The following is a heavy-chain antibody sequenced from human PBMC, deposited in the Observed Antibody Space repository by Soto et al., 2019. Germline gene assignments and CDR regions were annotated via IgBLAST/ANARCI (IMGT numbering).Heavy chain of an antibody. CDR1: GGSISSYY. CDR3: ARSGVAPEYFQH. Sequence: QVQLQESGPGLVKPSETLSLTCTVSGGSISSYYWSWIRQPPGKGLEWIGYIYYSGSTNYNPSLMSRVTISVDTSKNQFSLKLSSVTAADTAVYYCARSGVAPEYFQHWGQGTLVTVSS. J-gene: IGHJ1*01. V-gene: IGHV4-59*01. D-gene: IGHD3-3*01. CDR2: IYYSGST.